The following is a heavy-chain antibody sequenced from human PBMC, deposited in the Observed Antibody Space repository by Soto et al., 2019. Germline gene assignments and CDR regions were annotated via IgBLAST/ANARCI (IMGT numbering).Heavy chain of an antibody. CDR3: TNGGKVPGYYYGMDV. D-gene: IGHD2-15*01. CDR2: TRNKANSYTT. CDR1: GFTFSDHY. V-gene: IGHV3-72*01. Sequence: GGSLRLSCAASGFTFSDHYMDWVRQAPGKGLEWVGRTRNKANSYTTEYAASVKGRFTISRDDSKNSLYLQMNSLKTEDTAVYYYTNGGKVPGYYYGMDVWGQGTTVTVSS. J-gene: IGHJ6*02.